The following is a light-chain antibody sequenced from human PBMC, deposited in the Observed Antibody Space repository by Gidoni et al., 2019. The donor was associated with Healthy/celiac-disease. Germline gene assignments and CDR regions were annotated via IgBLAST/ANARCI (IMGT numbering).Light chain of an antibody. CDR2: DAS. CDR1: QGISSA. CDR3: QQFNSYPLLT. V-gene: IGKV1-13*02. Sequence: IQLTQSPSSLSASVGDRVTITCRASQGISSALAGYQQKPGKAPKLLIYDASSLESGVPSRFSGSGSGTDFTLTISSLQPEDFATYYCQQFNSYPLLTFGGGTKVEIK. J-gene: IGKJ4*01.